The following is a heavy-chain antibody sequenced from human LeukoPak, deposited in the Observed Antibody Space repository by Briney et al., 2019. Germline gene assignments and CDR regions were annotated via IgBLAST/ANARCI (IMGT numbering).Heavy chain of an antibody. CDR1: EFTISRYW. CDR3: ARGWNTTPRSGFDI. D-gene: IGHD1/OR15-1a*01. V-gene: IGHV3-74*01. Sequence: GGSLRLSCAASEFTISRYWMHWVRQAPGKGLVWVSNINNDGSITTYADSVKGRFTITRGNVKNTLFLQMNSLGAEDTALYYCARGWNTTPRSGFDIWGLGTMVTVSS. CDR2: INNDGSIT. J-gene: IGHJ3*02.